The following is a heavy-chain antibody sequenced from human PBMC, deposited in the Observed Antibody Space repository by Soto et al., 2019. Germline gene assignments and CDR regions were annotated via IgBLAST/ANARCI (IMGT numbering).Heavy chain of an antibody. J-gene: IGHJ4*02. V-gene: IGHV3-49*04. CDR1: GFTFGDYA. D-gene: IGHD6-19*01. Sequence: GGSLRLSCTASGFTFGDYAMSWVRQAPGKGLEWVGFIRSKAYGGTTEYAASVKGRFTISRDDSKSIAYLQMNSLKTEDTAVYYCTRAYPFGYSSGWVDYWGQGTLVTVSS. CDR3: TRAYPFGYSSGWVDY. CDR2: IRSKAYGGTT.